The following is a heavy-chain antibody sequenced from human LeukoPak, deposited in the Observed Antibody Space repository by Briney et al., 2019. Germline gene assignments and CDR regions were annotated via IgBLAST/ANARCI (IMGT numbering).Heavy chain of an antibody. V-gene: IGHV3-23*01. CDR3: AKDLLGGGHPGAFDI. CDR1: GFTFSSYA. J-gene: IGHJ3*02. D-gene: IGHD3-16*01. Sequence: GGSLRLSCAASGFTFSSYAMSWVRQAPGKGLEWVSAISGSGGSTYYADSVKGRFTISRDNSKDTLYLQMNSLRAEDTAVYYCAKDLLGGGHPGAFDIWGQGTMVTVSS. CDR2: ISGSGGST.